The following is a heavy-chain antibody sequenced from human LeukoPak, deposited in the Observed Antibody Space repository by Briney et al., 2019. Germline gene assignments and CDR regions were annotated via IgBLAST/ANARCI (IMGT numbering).Heavy chain of an antibody. Sequence: SVKVSCKASGGTFSSYAISWVRQAPGQGLEWMGRIIPIFGTANYAQKFQGRVTITTDESTSTAYMELSSLRSADTAVYYCARDFLREETGLGYRGQGTLVTVSS. D-gene: IGHD3-3*01. J-gene: IGHJ4*02. CDR1: GGTFSSYA. CDR2: IIPIFGTA. V-gene: IGHV1-69*05. CDR3: ARDFLREETGLGY.